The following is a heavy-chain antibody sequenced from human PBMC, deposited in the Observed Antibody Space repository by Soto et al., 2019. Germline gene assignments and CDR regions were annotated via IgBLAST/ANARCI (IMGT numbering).Heavy chain of an antibody. CDR2: ISSNGGST. J-gene: IGHJ6*02. D-gene: IGHD3-3*01. V-gene: IGHV3-64D*08. Sequence: GGSLRLSCSASGFTFSSYAMHWVRQAPGKGLEYVSAISSNGGSTYYADSVKGRFTISRDNSKNTLYLQMSSLRAEDTAVYYCVKRWRDDFWSGYYFDGMDVWGQGTTVTVSS. CDR3: VKRWRDDFWSGYYFDGMDV. CDR1: GFTFSSYA.